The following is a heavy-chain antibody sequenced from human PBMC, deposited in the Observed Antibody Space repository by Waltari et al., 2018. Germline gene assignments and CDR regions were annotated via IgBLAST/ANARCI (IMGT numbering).Heavy chain of an antibody. D-gene: IGHD4-4*01. CDR2: IKHDGSEK. J-gene: IGHJ4*02. CDR3: FASNSIDF. V-gene: IGHV3-7*01. CDR1: GFTFSNYG. Sequence: VQVVESGGGLVQPGGSLRLSCAASGFTFSNYGLLWVRQAPGKGLEWVANIKHDGSEKYYVDSVRGRFTISRDNAKNSLFLQMTSLRADDTAVYYCFASNSIDFWGQGIVVTVSS.